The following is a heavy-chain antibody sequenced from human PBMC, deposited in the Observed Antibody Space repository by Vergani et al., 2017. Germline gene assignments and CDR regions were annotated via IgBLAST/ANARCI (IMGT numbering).Heavy chain of an antibody. D-gene: IGHD2-2*01. V-gene: IGHV1-69*01. J-gene: IGHJ6*03. CDR3: AKGPRDGSSTSCYSRWSYYYYMDV. CDR1: GGTFSSYA. CDR2: IIPIFGTA. Sequence: QVQLVQSGAEVKKPGSSVKVSCKASGGTFSSYAISWVRQAPGQGLEWMGGIIPIFGTANYAQKFQGRVTITADESTSTAYMELSSLRSEDTAVYYCAKGPRDGSSTSCYSRWSYYYYMDVWGKGTTVTVSS.